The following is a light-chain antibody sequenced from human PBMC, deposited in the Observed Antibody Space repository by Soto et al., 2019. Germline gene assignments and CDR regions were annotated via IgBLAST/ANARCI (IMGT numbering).Light chain of an antibody. CDR3: SSYAGAYTI. J-gene: IGLJ2*01. V-gene: IGLV2-11*01. Sequence: QSALTQPRSVSGSPGQSVTISCTGTSSDVGGYIYVSWYQQHPGKAPQLMIYDVSKRPSGVPDRFSGSKSGNTASLTISGLQAEDEADYYCSSYAGAYTIFGGGTKLTVL. CDR2: DVS. CDR1: SSDVGGYIY.